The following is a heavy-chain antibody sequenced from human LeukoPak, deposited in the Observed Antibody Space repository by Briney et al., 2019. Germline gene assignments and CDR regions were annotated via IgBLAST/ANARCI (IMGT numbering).Heavy chain of an antibody. J-gene: IGHJ4*02. V-gene: IGHV3-48*01. CDR3: AKRYIGNYCFDY. CDR2: ISSSSSTI. D-gene: IGHD3-10*01. Sequence: GGSLRLSCAASGFTFSSYSMNWVRQAPGKGLEWVSYISSSSSTIYYADSVKGRFTISRDNSKDTLYLQMNSLRAEDTAVYYCAKRYIGNYCFDYWGQGTLVTVSS. CDR1: GFTFSSYS.